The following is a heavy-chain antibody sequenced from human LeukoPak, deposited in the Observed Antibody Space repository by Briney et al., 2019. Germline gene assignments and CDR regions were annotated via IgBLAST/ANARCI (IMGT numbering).Heavy chain of an antibody. CDR1: GFTFSSHG. CDR2: IRYDGSNK. J-gene: IGHJ4*02. V-gene: IGHV3-30*02. Sequence: PGGSLRLSCAASGFTFSSHGMHWVRQAPGKGLEWVAFIRYDGSNKYYADSVKGRFTISRDNSKNTLYLQMNSLRAEDTAVYYCAKGMQWLVSNYFDYWGQGTLVTVSS. CDR3: AKGMQWLVSNYFDY. D-gene: IGHD6-19*01.